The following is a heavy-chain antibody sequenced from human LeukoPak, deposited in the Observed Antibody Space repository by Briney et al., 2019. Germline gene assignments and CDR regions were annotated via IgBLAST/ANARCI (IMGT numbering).Heavy chain of an antibody. CDR1: GFTFTSCW. CDR3: ARVSGVTRYFDY. Sequence: GGSLRLSCAASGFTFTSCWMSCVRQAPGKGLEWVASIKQDGREKYYVDSVKGRFTISRDNDKNSLYLQMNSLRAEDTAVYYCARVSGVTRYFDYWGQGTLVTVSS. J-gene: IGHJ4*02. D-gene: IGHD4-11*01. CDR2: IKQDGREK. V-gene: IGHV3-7*01.